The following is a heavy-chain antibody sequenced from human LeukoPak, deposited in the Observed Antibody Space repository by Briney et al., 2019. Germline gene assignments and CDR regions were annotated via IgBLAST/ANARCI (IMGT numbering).Heavy chain of an antibody. J-gene: IGHJ3*02. D-gene: IGHD1-26*01. CDR1: GGSISSYY. CDR2: IYYSGST. Sequence: SETLSLTCTVSGGSISSYYWSWIRQPPGKGLEWIGYIYYSGSTNHNPSLKSRVTISVDTSKNQFSLKLSSVTAADTAVYYCARVRGKWEPLDAFDIWGQGTVVTVSS. V-gene: IGHV4-59*01. CDR3: ARVRGKWEPLDAFDI.